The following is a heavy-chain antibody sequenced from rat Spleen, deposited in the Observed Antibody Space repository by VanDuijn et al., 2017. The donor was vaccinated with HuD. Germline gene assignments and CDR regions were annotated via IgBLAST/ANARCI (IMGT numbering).Heavy chain of an antibody. J-gene: IGHJ2*01. CDR1: GFNFNDYW. Sequence: EVKLIESGGGLVQPGRSLKLSCVASGFNFNDYWMGWVRQAPGKGLQWIGEINKDSRIIKYSPSLKDKLTISRDNAQNTLYLQMDKLGSEDTAIYYCVREDRGVDYWGQGVMVTVSS. CDR2: INKDSRII. V-gene: IGHV4-2*01. CDR3: VREDRGVDY. D-gene: IGHD4-3*01.